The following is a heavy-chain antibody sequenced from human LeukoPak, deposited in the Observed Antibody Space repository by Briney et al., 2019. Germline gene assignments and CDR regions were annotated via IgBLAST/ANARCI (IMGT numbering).Heavy chain of an antibody. V-gene: IGHV1-46*01. J-gene: IGHJ4*02. D-gene: IGHD3-22*01. CDR1: GYTFTSYY. CDR2: INPSGGST. CDR3: ARDDYYDSSGYLFDY. Sequence: ASVKVSCKASGYTFTSYYMHWVRQAPGQGLEWMGIINPSGGSTSYAQKFQGRVTMTRGTSTSTVYMELSSLRSEDTAVYYCARDDYYDSSGYLFDYWGQGTLVTVSS.